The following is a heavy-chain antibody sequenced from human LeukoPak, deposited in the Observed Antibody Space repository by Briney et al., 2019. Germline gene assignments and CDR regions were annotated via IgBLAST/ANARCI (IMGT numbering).Heavy chain of an antibody. CDR2: IYYSGST. D-gene: IGHD2-21*02. CDR3: ASVPSGGGDLEVFDY. CDR1: GGSISSSSYY. V-gene: IGHV4-39*01. J-gene: IGHJ4*02. Sequence: SETLSRTCTVSGGSISSSSYYWGWIRQPPGKGLEWIGSIYYSGSTYYNPSLKSRVTISVDTSKNQFSLKLSSVTAADTAVYYCASVPSGGGDLEVFDYWGQGTLVTVSS.